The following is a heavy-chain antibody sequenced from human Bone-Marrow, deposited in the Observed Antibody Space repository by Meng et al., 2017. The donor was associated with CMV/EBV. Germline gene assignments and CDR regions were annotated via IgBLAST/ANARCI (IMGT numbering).Heavy chain of an antibody. CDR2: INPNSGGT. CDR3: ARDHKRPSFYDFWRGQLGY. Sequence: SVKVSCKASGYTFTGYYMHWVRQAPGQGLEWMGWINPNSGGTNYAQKFQGRVTMTRDTSISTAYMELSRLRSDDTAVYYCARDHKRPSFYDFWRGQLGYWGQGTLVTVSS. J-gene: IGHJ4*02. D-gene: IGHD3-3*01. CDR1: GYTFTGYY. V-gene: IGHV1-2*02.